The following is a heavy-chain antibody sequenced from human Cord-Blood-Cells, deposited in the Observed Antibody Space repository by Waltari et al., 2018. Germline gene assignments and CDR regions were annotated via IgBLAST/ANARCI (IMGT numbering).Heavy chain of an antibody. D-gene: IGHD1-20*01. CDR1: GGSFSGYY. Sequence: QVQLQQWGAGLLKPSETLSLTCAVYGGSFSGYYWSWIRQPPGKGLEWIGEINHSGSTNYNPSLKSRVTISVDTSKNQFSLKLSSVTAADTAVYYCARGDDITLGNWFDPWGQGTLVTVSS. CDR2: INHSGST. J-gene: IGHJ5*02. CDR3: ARGDDITLGNWFDP. V-gene: IGHV4-34*01.